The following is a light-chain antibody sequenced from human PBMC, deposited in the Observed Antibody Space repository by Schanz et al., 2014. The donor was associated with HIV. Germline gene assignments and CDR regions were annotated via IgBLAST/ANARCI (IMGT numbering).Light chain of an antibody. CDR2: DVN. Sequence: QSVLTQPASVSGSPGQSITISCTGTSSDVGGYNYVSWYQQHPGKAPKLMIYDVNNRPSGISDRFSASKSGNTASLTISGLQAEDEADYYCCSFTSSNTLLFGGGTKLTVL. V-gene: IGLV2-14*03. J-gene: IGLJ2*01. CDR3: CSFTSSNTLL. CDR1: SSDVGGYNY.